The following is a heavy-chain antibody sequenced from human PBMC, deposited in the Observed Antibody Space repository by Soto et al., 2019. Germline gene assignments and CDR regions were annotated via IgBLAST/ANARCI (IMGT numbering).Heavy chain of an antibody. V-gene: IGHV3-13*01. CDR1: GFTFSSYD. Sequence: GGSLRLSCAASGFTFSSYDMHWVRQATGKGLEWVSAIGTAGDTYYPGSVKGRFTISRENAKNSLYLQMNSLRAGDTAVYYCARNRITIFGVVLDYWGQGTLVTVSS. CDR2: IGTAGDT. CDR3: ARNRITIFGVVLDY. D-gene: IGHD3-3*01. J-gene: IGHJ4*02.